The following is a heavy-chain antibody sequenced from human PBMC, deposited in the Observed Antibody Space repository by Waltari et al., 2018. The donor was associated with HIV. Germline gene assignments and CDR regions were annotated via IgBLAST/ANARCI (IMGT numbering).Heavy chain of an antibody. D-gene: IGHD1-26*01. Sequence: EVQLVESGGGLVQPGGSLRLSCAASGFTFSSYSMNWVRQAPGKGLEWVSYISSSSSTIYYADSVKGRFTISRDNAKNSLYLQMNSLRAEDTAVYYCARWYSGSYSDWFDPWGQGTLVTVSS. V-gene: IGHV3-48*04. J-gene: IGHJ5*02. CDR3: ARWYSGSYSDWFDP. CDR2: ISSSSSTI. CDR1: GFTFSSYS.